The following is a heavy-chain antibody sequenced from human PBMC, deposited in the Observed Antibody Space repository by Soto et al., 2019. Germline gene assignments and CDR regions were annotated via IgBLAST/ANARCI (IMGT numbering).Heavy chain of an antibody. J-gene: IGHJ5*02. CDR3: ARGPGYCSSTSCYSSWFDP. Sequence: QVQLQQWGAGLLKPSETLSLTCAVYGGSFSGYYWSWIRQPPGKGLEWVGEINHSGSTTYNPSLKNRVTLAVDTSKNQFSLKLSSVTAADTAVYYCARGPGYCSSTSCYSSWFDPWGQGTLVTVSS. V-gene: IGHV4-34*01. CDR1: GGSFSGYY. D-gene: IGHD2-2*02. CDR2: INHSGST.